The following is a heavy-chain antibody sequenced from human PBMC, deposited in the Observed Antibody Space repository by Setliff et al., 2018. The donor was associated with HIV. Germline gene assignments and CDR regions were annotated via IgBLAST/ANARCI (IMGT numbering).Heavy chain of an antibody. Sequence: PSETLSLTCTVSGGSMSSYFWSWIRQSPGKGLEWIGYIYNSGGTNYNPSLKSRVTISLDTSKNQFSLRLNSVTAADTAVYYCARALYCINGVCQTANWFDPWGQGALVTVSS. V-gene: IGHV4-59*08. CDR3: ARALYCINGVCQTANWFDP. D-gene: IGHD2-8*01. J-gene: IGHJ5*02. CDR1: GGSMSSYF. CDR2: IYNSGGT.